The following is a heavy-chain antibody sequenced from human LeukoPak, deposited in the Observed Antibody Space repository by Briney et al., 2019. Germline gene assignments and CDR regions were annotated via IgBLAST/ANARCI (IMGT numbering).Heavy chain of an antibody. CDR2: ISWNSGSI. Sequence: GGSLRLSCAASGFTFDDYAMRWVRQAPGKGLEWVSSISWNSGSIGYADSVKGRFAISRDNAKNSLYLQMNSLRAEDTALYYCAKDMRSYSGSLQLDYWGQGTLVTVSS. CDR3: AKDMRSYSGSLQLDY. V-gene: IGHV3-9*01. CDR1: GFTFDDYA. D-gene: IGHD1-26*01. J-gene: IGHJ4*02.